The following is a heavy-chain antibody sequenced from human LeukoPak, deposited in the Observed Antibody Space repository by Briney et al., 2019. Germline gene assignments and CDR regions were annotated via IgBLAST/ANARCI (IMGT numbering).Heavy chain of an antibody. V-gene: IGHV3-30*18. J-gene: IGHJ6*02. CDR1: GFTFSSYG. CDR3: AKDRRAAAQYYYGMDV. Sequence: GGSLRLSCAASGFTFSSYGMHWVRQAPGKGLEWVAVISYDGSNKYYADSVKGRFTISRDNSKNTLYLQMNSLRAEDTAVYYCAKDRRAAAQYYYGMDVWGQGTTVTVSS. D-gene: IGHD6-13*01. CDR2: ISYDGSNK.